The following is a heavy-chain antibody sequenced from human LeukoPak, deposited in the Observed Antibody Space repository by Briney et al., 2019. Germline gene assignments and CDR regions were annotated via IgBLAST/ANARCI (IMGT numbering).Heavy chain of an antibody. CDR1: GGSISGYY. D-gene: IGHD3-10*01. V-gene: IGHV4-59*12. CDR3: AVGGVYLRGGAEAFDI. CDR2: IYSSGET. J-gene: IGHJ3*02. Sequence: SETLSLTCTVSGGSISGYYWGWIRQSPGKGLEWIGYIYSSGETNYNPSLKSRVTISVDKSKNQFSLKLSSVTAADTAVYYCAVGGVYLRGGAEAFDIWGQGTMVTVSS.